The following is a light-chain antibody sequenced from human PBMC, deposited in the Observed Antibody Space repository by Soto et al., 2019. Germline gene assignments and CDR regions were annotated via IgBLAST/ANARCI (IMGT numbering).Light chain of an antibody. CDR1: QGISSY. J-gene: IGKJ4*01. CDR2: PAS. V-gene: IGKV1-9*01. Sequence: DIQMTQSPSSLSASVGDRVTLTCRATQGISSYLARYQRKPGKAPKVLIYPASTLQSGVPSRFRGCGSGTEFTLTVSSLQPEDFATYYCQQLNTYLTFGGGTKVDIK. CDR3: QQLNTYLT.